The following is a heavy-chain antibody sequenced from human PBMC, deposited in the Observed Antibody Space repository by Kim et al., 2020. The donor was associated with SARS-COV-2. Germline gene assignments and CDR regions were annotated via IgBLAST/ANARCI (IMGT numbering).Heavy chain of an antibody. V-gene: IGHV3-23*01. CDR1: GFSFGSYA. CDR2: ISGSGVRT. Sequence: GGSLRLSCAASGFSFGSYAMGWVRQAPGKGLEWVSTISGSGVRTNYAHPVEGRFTISRDTSKNRLYLQMNSLRAEDTAVYYCAKVLGSIQLWPYFDYGG. D-gene: IGHD5-18*01. CDR3: AKVLGSIQLWPYFDY. J-gene: IGHJ4*01.